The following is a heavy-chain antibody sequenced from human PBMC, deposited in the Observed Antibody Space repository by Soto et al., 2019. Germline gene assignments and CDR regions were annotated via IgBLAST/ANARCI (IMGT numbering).Heavy chain of an antibody. CDR2: IYYSGTT. J-gene: IGHJ4*02. D-gene: IGHD5-18*01. V-gene: IGHV4-59*01. CDR1: GGPISSYV. Sequence: SETLSLTCTVSGGPISSYVCSWIRQPPWKGLQWLGYIYYSGTTNYNPSLKSRVTISVATSKNRFSLKLSSVTAEDTAVYYCARSGTAMELVDYWCQGNLVTISA. CDR3: ARSGTAMELVDY.